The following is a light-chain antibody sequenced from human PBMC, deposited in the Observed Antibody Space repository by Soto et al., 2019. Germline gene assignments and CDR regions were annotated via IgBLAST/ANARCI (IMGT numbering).Light chain of an antibody. CDR2: ATS. CDR3: QQYGVWPLT. V-gene: IGKV3-15*01. CDR1: QSVGNN. J-gene: IGKJ4*01. Sequence: EIVLTQSPATLSVSPGERATLSCRASQSVGNNFAWYQQKPGQAPRLLIFATSTRATGVPARFSGSGSGKEFTITRSSLQSEDVAVYYCQQYGVWPLTFGGGAKVEI.